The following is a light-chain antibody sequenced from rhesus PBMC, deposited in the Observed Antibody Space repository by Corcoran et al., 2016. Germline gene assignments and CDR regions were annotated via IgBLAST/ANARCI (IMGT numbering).Light chain of an antibody. J-gene: IGKJ1*01. CDR1: QGISSY. Sequence: DVQMTQSPSSLSASVGDRVTITCRASQGISSYLNWYQQKTGEAPRLLIYYTNLLESGVPSRFRGSGSGTEFTLNSSSLQPEDFATYYCQHYYSLPWTFGHGTKVEIK. V-gene: IGKV1-32*05. CDR3: QHYYSLPWT. CDR2: YTN.